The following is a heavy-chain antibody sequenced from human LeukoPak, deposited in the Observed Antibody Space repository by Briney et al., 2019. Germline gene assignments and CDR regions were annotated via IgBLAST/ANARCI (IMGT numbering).Heavy chain of an antibody. CDR2: ISGSGGST. V-gene: IGHV3-23*01. Sequence: PGRSLRLSCAASGFTFSSYAMSWVRQAPGKGLEWVSAISGSGGSTYYADSVKGRFTISRDNSKNTLYLQMNSLRAEDTAVYYCAKDDGYSYGYYFDYWGQGTLVTVSS. J-gene: IGHJ4*02. D-gene: IGHD5-18*01. CDR3: AKDDGYSYGYYFDY. CDR1: GFTFSSYA.